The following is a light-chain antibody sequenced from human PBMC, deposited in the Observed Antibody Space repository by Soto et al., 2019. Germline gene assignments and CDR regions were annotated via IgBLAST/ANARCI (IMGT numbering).Light chain of an antibody. CDR3: SSYTSSSTLAV. V-gene: IGLV2-14*01. CDR2: DVS. Sequence: QSALTQPASVSGSPGQSITISCTGTSSDVGGYNYVSWYQQHPGKAPKLMIYDVSNRPSGVSNRFSGSKSGNTASPTISGLQAEDEADYYCSSYTSSSTLAVFGTGTKLTVL. CDR1: SSDVGGYNY. J-gene: IGLJ1*01.